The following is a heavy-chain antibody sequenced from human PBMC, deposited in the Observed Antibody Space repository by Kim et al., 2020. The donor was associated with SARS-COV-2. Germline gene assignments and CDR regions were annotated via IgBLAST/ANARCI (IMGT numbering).Heavy chain of an antibody. CDR1: GGSISSYH. Sequence: SETLSLTCTVSGGSISSYHWSWIRQPPGKGLEWIGYILYSGSTNYYPSLKSRVTISVDKSKNQFSLKLTSVTATDTAVYYCARHATYGSGSYFDYWGQGTLVTVSS. D-gene: IGHD3-10*01. J-gene: IGHJ4*02. V-gene: IGHV4-59*08. CDR2: ILYSGST. CDR3: ARHATYGSGSYFDY.